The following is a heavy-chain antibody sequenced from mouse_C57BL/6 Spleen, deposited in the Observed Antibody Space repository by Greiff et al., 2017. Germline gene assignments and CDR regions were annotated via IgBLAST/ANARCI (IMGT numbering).Heavy chain of an antibody. V-gene: IGHV1-72*01. CDR3: ARSYGNQPPFDY. CDR2: IDPNSGGT. CDR1: GYTFTSYW. Sequence: QVQLKQPGAELVKPGASVKLSCKASGYTFTSYWMHWVKQRPGRGLEWIGRIDPNSGGTKYNEKFTSKATLTVDEPSSTAYMQLSSLTSEDSAVYYCARSYGNQPPFDYWGQGTTLTVSS. J-gene: IGHJ2*01. D-gene: IGHD1-1*01.